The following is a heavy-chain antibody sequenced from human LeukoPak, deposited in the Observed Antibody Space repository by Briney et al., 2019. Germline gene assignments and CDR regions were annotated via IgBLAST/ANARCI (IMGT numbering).Heavy chain of an antibody. CDR1: GYTFTSYY. Sequence: GASVKVSCKASGYTFTSYYMHWVRQAPGQGLEWMGIINPSGGSTSYAQKFQGRVTMTRDMSTSTVYMELSSLRSEDTAVYYCARVELGYYYDSSGYSPGAFDIWGQGTMVTVSS. CDR2: INPSGGST. D-gene: IGHD3-22*01. CDR3: ARVELGYYYDSSGYSPGAFDI. J-gene: IGHJ3*02. V-gene: IGHV1-46*01.